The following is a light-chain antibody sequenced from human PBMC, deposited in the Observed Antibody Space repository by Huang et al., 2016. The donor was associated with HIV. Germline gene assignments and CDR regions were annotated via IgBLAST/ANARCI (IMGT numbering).Light chain of an antibody. J-gene: IGKJ2*01. Sequence: EIVLTRSPGTLSLSPVERATLSCRASQSVSSSYLAWYQQKPGQAPRLLIYGASSRATGIPDRFSGSGSGTDFTLTISRLEPEDFAVYYCQKYTNLRYTIGQGTKLKIK. CDR3: QKYTNLRYT. CDR2: GAS. V-gene: IGKV3-20*01. CDR1: QSVSSSY.